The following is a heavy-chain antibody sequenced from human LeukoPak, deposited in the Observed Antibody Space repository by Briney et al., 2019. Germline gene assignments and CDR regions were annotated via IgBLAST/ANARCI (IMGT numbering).Heavy chain of an antibody. CDR3: ARAPTMVRGVNVFDY. CDR1: GFNFRSYP. Sequence: PGGSLRLSCAASGFNFRSYPMHWVRQAPGKGLEWIGEINHSGSTNYNPSLKSRVTISVDTSKNQFSLKLSSVTAADTAVYYCARAPTMVRGVNVFDYWGQGTLVTVSS. J-gene: IGHJ4*02. V-gene: IGHV4-34*01. D-gene: IGHD3-10*01. CDR2: INHSGST.